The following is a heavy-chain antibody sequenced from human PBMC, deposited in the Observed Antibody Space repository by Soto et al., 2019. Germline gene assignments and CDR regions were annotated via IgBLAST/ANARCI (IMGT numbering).Heavy chain of an antibody. Sequence: SLRLSCAASGFTFSDYAMSWVRQAPGKGLEWVSLITDNGGSTYYADSVKGRFTISRDNTKNTLFLQMNSRRAEDTAVYYCAKERATTTAFDYWGQGALVTVSS. V-gene: IGHV3-23*01. CDR2: ITDNGGST. CDR3: AKERATTTAFDY. CDR1: GFTFSDYA. J-gene: IGHJ4*02. D-gene: IGHD4-17*01.